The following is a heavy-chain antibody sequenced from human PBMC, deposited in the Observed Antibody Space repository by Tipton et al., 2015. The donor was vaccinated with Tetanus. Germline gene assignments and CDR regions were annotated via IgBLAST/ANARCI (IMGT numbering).Heavy chain of an antibody. V-gene: IGHV1-69*13. CDR3: AISNSFGSMDPLDF. D-gene: IGHD2-2*01. CDR2: IIPKFDTS. Sequence: QSGAEVKKPGSSVKVSCKASGGTFSSYAINWVRQAPGQRLEWMGVIIPKFDTSNTAQKFQGRVSITADESTGTAYVEVSSLRSDETGVYFCAISNSFGSMDPLDFWGQGTLVTVS. CDR1: GGTFSSYA. J-gene: IGHJ4*02.